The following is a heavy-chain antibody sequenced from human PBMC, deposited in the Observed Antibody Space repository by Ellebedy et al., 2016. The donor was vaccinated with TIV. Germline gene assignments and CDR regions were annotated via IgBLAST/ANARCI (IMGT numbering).Heavy chain of an antibody. V-gene: IGHV3-7*01. Sequence: GGSLRLSCAASGFNLRSYWMTWVRQAPGKGLEWVAKIRQEGDEIYYVESVKGRFTISRDNAKNSLFLQMNSLRVEDTAVHYCARRASYGDYAVQVNPWFDPWGQGTLVTVSS. D-gene: IGHD4-17*01. J-gene: IGHJ5*02. CDR2: IRQEGDEI. CDR3: ARRASYGDYAVQVNPWFDP. CDR1: GFNLRSYW.